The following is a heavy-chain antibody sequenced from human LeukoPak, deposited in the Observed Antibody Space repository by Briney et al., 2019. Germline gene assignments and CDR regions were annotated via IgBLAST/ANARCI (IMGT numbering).Heavy chain of an antibody. V-gene: IGHV3-74*01. CDR3: ARGDAYALKY. Sequence: GGSLRLSCAASGFTFSSSWMHWVRQAPGKGLVWVSRINSDGTTTAYADSVKGRFTISRDNAKNTLYLQTNSLRAEDTAVYCCARGDAYALKYWGQGTLATVSS. CDR2: INSDGTTT. J-gene: IGHJ4*02. CDR1: GFTFSSSW. D-gene: IGHD2-2*01.